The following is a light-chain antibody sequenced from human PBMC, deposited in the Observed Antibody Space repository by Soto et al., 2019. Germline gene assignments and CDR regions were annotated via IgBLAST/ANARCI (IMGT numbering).Light chain of an antibody. CDR1: QSVSNN. CDR2: GAS. CDR3: QQYYNCPFT. V-gene: IGKV3-15*01. Sequence: EIVMTQSPSTLSVSPGERVTLSCRASQSVSNNLAWYQQKPGQAPRLPIYGASTRATGIPARFSGSGSGTAYSPTISSRQSADVVVYYCQQYYNCPFTFGGGTKVEIK. J-gene: IGKJ4*01.